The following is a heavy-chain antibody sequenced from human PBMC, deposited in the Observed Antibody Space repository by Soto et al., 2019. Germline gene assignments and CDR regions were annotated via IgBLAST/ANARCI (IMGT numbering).Heavy chain of an antibody. V-gene: IGHV1-3*01. CDR1: GYTFTSYA. CDR2: INAGNGNT. Sequence: GSVKVSWKASGYTFTSYAMHWVRQAPGQRLEWMGWINAGNGNTKYSQKFQGRVTITRDTSASTAYMELSNLRSEDAAVYYCARGSDYYDSSGYYSYWGQGTLVTVSS. D-gene: IGHD3-22*01. CDR3: ARGSDYYDSSGYYSY. J-gene: IGHJ4*02.